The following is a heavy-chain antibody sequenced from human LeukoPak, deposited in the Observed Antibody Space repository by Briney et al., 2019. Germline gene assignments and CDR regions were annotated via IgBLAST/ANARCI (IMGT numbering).Heavy chain of an antibody. CDR1: GDSVSSNSAA. Sequence: SPTLSLTCAISGDSVSSNSAAWNWIRQSPSRGLEWLGSTYYRSKWYNDYAVSVKSRITINPDTSKNQFSLQLNSVTPEDTAVYYCARDWVVCSSTSCYAAHFDYWGQGTLVTVSS. J-gene: IGHJ4*02. CDR3: ARDWVVCSSTSCYAAHFDY. V-gene: IGHV6-1*01. D-gene: IGHD2-2*01. CDR2: TYYRSKWYN.